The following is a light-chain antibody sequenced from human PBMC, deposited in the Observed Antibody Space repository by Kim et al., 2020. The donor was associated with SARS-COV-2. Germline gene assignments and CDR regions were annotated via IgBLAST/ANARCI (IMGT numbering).Light chain of an antibody. J-gene: IGKJ1*01. CDR1: QSVLYSSNNKNY. CDR2: WAS. Sequence: DIVMTQSPESLAVSLGERATINCKSSQSVLYSSNNKNYLAWYQQKPGQPPKLLIYWASTRESGVPDRFSGSGSGTDFTLTISSLQAEDVAVYYCQHYYSTPRTFGQGTKVDIK. V-gene: IGKV4-1*01. CDR3: QHYYSTPRT.